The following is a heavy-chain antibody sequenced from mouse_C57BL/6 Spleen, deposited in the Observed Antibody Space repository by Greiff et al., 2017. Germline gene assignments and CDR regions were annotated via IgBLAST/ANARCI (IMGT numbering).Heavy chain of an antibody. CDR2: IDPSDSET. CDR1: CYTFTSYW. V-gene: IGHV1-52*01. Sequence: QVHVKQSGAELVRPGSSVKLSCKASCYTFTSYWMHWVKQRPIQGLEWIGNIDPSDSETHYNQKFKDKATLTVDKSSSTAYMQLSSLTSEDSAVYYCARGVVYGNYYFDYWGQGTTLTVSS. D-gene: IGHD2-1*01. CDR3: ARGVVYGNYYFDY. J-gene: IGHJ2*01.